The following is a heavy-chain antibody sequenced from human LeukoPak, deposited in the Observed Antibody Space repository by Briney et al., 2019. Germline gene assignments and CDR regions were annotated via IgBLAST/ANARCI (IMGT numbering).Heavy chain of an antibody. D-gene: IGHD3-22*01. J-gene: IGHJ4*02. CDR2: IYWDDDR. CDR1: GFSLNTRGVG. CDR3: AHRKNYYDSSVFDN. Sequence: SGPTLVNPTQTLTLTCTFSGFSLNTRGVGVGWIRQPPGRALEWPALIYWDDDRRYSPSLKSRLTITKDTSKNQVVLTMTNMDPVDTATYFCAHRKNYYDSSVFDNWGQGTLVTVSS. V-gene: IGHV2-5*02.